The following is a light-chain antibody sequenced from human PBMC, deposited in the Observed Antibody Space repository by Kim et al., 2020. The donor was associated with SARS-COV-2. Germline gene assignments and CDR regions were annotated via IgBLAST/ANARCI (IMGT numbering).Light chain of an antibody. J-gene: IGLJ2*01. CDR3: CSYAGSYTLV. CDR1: SSDVGGYNY. CDR2: DVS. Sequence: QSALTQPRSVSGSPGQSVTISCTGTSSDVGGYNYVSWYQHHPGKAPKLMIYDVSKRPSGVPDRFSGSKSVNTASLTVSGLQAEDEADYYCCSYAGSYTLVFGGGTQLTVL. V-gene: IGLV2-11*01.